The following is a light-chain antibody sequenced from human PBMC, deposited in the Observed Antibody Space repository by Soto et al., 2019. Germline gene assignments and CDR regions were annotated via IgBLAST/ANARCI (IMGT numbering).Light chain of an antibody. V-gene: IGKV3-15*01. CDR3: QQYDAWPLT. CDR2: GAS. J-gene: IGKJ4*01. CDR1: QGVGRN. Sequence: EIVMTQSPGTLSVSPGERVTVRCRASQGVGRNLAWYQQKPGQAPRLLIYGASTRASGIRGRFSGSGSGTEFTFTISKLQSEDFGDYYCQQYDAWPLTFGGGTKVEIK.